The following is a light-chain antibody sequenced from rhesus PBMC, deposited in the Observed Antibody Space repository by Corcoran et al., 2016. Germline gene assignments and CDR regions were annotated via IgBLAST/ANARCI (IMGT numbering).Light chain of an antibody. CDR3: LQSSDWPQYS. Sequence: EIVMMQSPATLALSPGERATLSCRASQSVSSYLAWYQQKPGQAPRPLIYGASSRATGIPDRFSGRGAGTEFTLTISSLEPEDFGVYFCLQSSDWPQYSFGQGTKLEIK. J-gene: IGKJ2*01. CDR2: GAS. CDR1: QSVSSY. V-gene: IGKV3S9*01.